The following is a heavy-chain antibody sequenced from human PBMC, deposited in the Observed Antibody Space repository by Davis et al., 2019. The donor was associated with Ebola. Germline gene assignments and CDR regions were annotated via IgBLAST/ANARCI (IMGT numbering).Heavy chain of an antibody. V-gene: IGHV3-23*01. CDR3: AQDQAGGRYYYYFMDV. Sequence: GESLKISCAASGLTFSNHAMSWVRQAPGKGLEWVSAITGSGGTTYYADSVKGRFTISRDNSRNTLYLQMNSLRAEDTAVYFCAQDQAGGRYYYYFMDVWGKGTTVTVSS. D-gene: IGHD1-26*01. CDR1: GLTFSNHA. J-gene: IGHJ6*03. CDR2: ITGSGGTT.